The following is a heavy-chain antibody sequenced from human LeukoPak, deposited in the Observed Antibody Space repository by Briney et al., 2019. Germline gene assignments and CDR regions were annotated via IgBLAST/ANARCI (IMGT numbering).Heavy chain of an antibody. CDR2: ISYDGSNK. V-gene: IGHV3-30-3*01. D-gene: IGHD1-26*01. CDR3: ARELLLGNYYYGMDV. CDR1: GFTFSSYA. J-gene: IGHJ6*02. Sequence: GRSLRLSCAASGFTFSSYAMHWVRQAPGKGLEWVAVISYDGSNKYYADSVKGRFTISRDNSKNTLYLQMNSLRAEDTAVYYCARELLLGNYYYGMDVWGQGTTVTVSS.